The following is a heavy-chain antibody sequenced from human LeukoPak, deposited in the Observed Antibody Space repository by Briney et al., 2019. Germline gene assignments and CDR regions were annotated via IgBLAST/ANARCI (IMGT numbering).Heavy chain of an antibody. Sequence: GGSLRLSCAASGFTVSSNYMSWVRQAPGKGLEWVSVIYSGGSTYYADSVKGRFTISRDSSKNTLYLQMNSLRAEDTAVYYCARGFGEFSYYYGMDVWGQGTTVTVSS. V-gene: IGHV3-66*01. CDR3: ARGFGEFSYYYGMDV. J-gene: IGHJ6*02. CDR1: GFTVSSNY. CDR2: IYSGGST. D-gene: IGHD3-10*01.